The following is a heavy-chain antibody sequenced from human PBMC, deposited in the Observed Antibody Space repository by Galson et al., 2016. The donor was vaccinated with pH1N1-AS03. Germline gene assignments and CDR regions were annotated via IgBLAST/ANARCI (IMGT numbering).Heavy chain of an antibody. D-gene: IGHD6-19*01. CDR1: GYSITTGHY. CDR3: ARSPRVISVAGTFPSRFDP. CDR2: IYPGVNA. J-gene: IGHJ5*02. Sequence: SETLSLTCTVSGYSITTGHYWGWIRQPPGKGLEWIGSIYPGVNADYNPSLKSRVTISVDTSKSQFSLKLSSVTAADTAVYYCARSPRVISVAGTFPSRFDPWGQGTLVTVSS. V-gene: IGHV4-38-2*02.